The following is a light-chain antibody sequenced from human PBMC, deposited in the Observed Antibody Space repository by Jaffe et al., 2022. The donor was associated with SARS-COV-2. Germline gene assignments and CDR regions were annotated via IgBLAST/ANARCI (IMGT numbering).Light chain of an antibody. Sequence: EIVLTQSPDTLSLSPGERATLSCRASQSVSSYLAWYQQKPGQAPRLLIYDASNRATGIPARFSGSGSGTDFTLTISSLEPEDFAVYYCQQRSDWRTFGQGTKLELK. CDR3: QQRSDWRT. V-gene: IGKV3-11*01. CDR1: QSVSSY. CDR2: DAS. J-gene: IGKJ2*01.